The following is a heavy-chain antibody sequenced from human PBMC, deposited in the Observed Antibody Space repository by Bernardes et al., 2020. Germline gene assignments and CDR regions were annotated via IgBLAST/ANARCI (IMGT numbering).Heavy chain of an antibody. CDR2: IKQDGSEQ. J-gene: IGHJ4*02. CDR1: GFTFSRHW. D-gene: IGHD3-3*01. CDR3: ARAGYDDFWNRPHFDY. V-gene: IGHV3-7*01. Sequence: GGSLSLSCAASGFTFSRHWLSWVRQAPGTGLEWVANIKQDGSEQYYVDSAKGRFTISRENAKNSLYLQMNSLRAEDTAVYYCARAGYDDFWNRPHFDYWGQGTLVTVSS.